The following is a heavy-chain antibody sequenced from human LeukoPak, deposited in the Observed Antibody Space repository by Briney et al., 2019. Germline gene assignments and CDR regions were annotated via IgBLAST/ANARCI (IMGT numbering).Heavy chain of an antibody. CDR2: ISSSSSYI. CDR1: GFTFSSYS. J-gene: IGHJ4*02. Sequence: GGSLRLACAASGFTFSSYSMSWVRQAPGKGLEWVSSISSSSSYIYYADSVKGRFNISRDNAKNSLYLQMNSMRAEDTAVYYCASCRDGYNSNYWGQGTLVTVSS. V-gene: IGHV3-21*01. D-gene: IGHD5-24*01. CDR3: ASCRDGYNSNY.